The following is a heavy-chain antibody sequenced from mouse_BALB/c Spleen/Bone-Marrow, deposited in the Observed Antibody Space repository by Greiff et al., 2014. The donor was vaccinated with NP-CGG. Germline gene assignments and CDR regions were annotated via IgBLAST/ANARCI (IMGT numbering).Heavy chain of an antibody. CDR1: GFNITDSY. V-gene: IGHV14-3*02. D-gene: IGHD1-1*01. Sequence: DVQLVESGAELVKPGASVKLSCTASGFNITDSYMHWVKQRPEQGLEWIGRINPANGSINYDQKFKGKATLTADTSSNTAYLQLRSLTSEDAAVYYCAPYYYGRWFANWGQGTLVTVSA. J-gene: IGHJ3*01. CDR3: APYYYGRWFAN. CDR2: INPANGSI.